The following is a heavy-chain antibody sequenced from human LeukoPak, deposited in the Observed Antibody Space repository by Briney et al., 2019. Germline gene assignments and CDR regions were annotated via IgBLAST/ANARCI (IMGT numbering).Heavy chain of an antibody. J-gene: IGHJ5*02. CDR3: AREGQYDFWSGLKWFDP. CDR2: IKHDGSEK. Sequence: PGDSLRLSCAASGFTFSTSWMSWVRQAPGKGLEWVANIKHDGSEKNFVDSVKGRFTISRDNANNSLFLQINNVRDEDTATYYCAREGQYDFWSGLKWFDPWGQGTLVIVSS. CDR1: GFTFSTSW. V-gene: IGHV3-7*01. D-gene: IGHD3-3*01.